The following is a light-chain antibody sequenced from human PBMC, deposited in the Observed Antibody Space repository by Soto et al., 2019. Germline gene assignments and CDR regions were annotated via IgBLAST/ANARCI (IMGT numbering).Light chain of an antibody. CDR3: QQYNNWST. J-gene: IGKJ5*01. V-gene: IGKV3-15*01. CDR2: GAS. CDR1: QSVSSN. Sequence: IVMTHSPATLSVSPGERATLSCRASQSVSSNLAWYQQKPGQAPRLLIYGASTRATGIPARFSGSGSGTEFTLTISSLQSEDFAVYYCQQYNNWSTFGQGTRLEIK.